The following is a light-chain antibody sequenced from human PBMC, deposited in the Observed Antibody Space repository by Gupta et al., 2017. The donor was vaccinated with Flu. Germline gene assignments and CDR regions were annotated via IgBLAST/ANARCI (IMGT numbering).Light chain of an antibody. J-gene: IGKJ4*01. Sequence: DIQISHSPSSLSLSVGDRVIITSQASQDISNYLNWYQQKPWKAPKLLIYDASNSQTGVPSRFSGSRSVRDFTLTISSLQLEDVATYYCLQDDNHRLTFGGGTKVEMK. CDR1: QDISNY. V-gene: IGKV1-33*01. CDR3: LQDDNHRLT. CDR2: DAS.